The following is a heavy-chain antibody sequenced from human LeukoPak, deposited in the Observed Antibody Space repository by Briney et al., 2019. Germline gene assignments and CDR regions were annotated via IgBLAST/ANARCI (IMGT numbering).Heavy chain of an antibody. D-gene: IGHD6-13*01. CDR1: GYTFTGYY. V-gene: IGHV1-2*02. CDR2: INPNSGGT. CDR3: ARVLKGSSSWYVRLAY. J-gene: IGHJ4*02. Sequence: ASVKVSCKASGYTFTGYYMHWVRQAPGQGLEWMGWINPNSGGTNYAQKFQGRVTMTRDTSISTAYMELSRLRSDDTAVYYCARVLKGSSSWYVRLAYWGQGTLVTVSS.